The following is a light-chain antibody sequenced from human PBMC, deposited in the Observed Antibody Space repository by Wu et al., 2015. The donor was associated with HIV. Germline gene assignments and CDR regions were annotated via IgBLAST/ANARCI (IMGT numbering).Light chain of an antibody. J-gene: IGKJ1*01. V-gene: IGKV1-27*01. CDR1: QAISQL. Sequence: VGDRVTITCRASQAISQLFSPGINQKPGKPYLKVPDLCCIHFVNQGSRSRFSGSGSGTDFTLTISSLQPEDVATYYCQKYNTAPWTFGQGTKVEMK. CDR2: CI. CDR3: QKYNTAPWT.